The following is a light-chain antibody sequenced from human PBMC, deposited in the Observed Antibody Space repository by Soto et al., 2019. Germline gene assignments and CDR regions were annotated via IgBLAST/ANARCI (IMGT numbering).Light chain of an antibody. Sequence: EIVLTQSPGTLSLSPGERATLSCRASQRISNSYLAWYQQKPGQAPRLLLYDASSRATGIPDRVSGSGSGTDFTLTISRLEPEDFAVDYCQQYARPPFAFGQGTKVDIK. CDR2: DAS. CDR1: QRISNSY. V-gene: IGKV3-20*01. CDR3: QQYARPPFA. J-gene: IGKJ2*01.